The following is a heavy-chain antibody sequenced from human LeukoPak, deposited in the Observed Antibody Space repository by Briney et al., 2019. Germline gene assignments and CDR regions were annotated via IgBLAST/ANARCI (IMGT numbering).Heavy chain of an antibody. V-gene: IGHV1-8*01. Sequence: AAVKVSCKAAGSTFTSCDINWVRQATGQGLELMGRMNPNSGNRGYAQKFQGRGTMTRNTSISTAYMELSSLRSEDTAVYYCARGQSYYNWFDPWGQGTLVTVSS. CDR3: ARGQSYYNWFDP. D-gene: IGHD2-21*01. J-gene: IGHJ5*02. CDR1: GSTFTSCD. CDR2: MNPNSGNR.